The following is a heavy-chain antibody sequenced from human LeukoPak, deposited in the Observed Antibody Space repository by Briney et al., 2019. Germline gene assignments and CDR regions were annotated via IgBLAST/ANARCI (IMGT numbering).Heavy chain of an antibody. CDR3: AGGIAAAGSNDY. Sequence: PSETLSLTCAVYGGSFSGYYWSWIRQPPGKGLEWIGEINHSGSTNYNPSLKSRVTISVDTSKNQFSLKLSSVTAADTAVYYCAGGIAAAGSNDYWGQGTPVTVSS. CDR2: INHSGST. V-gene: IGHV4-34*01. J-gene: IGHJ4*02. CDR1: GGSFSGYY. D-gene: IGHD6-13*01.